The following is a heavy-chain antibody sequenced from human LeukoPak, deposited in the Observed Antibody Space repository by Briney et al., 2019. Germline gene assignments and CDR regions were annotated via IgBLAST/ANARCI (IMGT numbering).Heavy chain of an antibody. CDR3: ARDKNGIQMFWSGEPFDY. J-gene: IGHJ4*02. CDR1: GFTFSSYS. V-gene: IGHV3-21*01. D-gene: IGHD3-3*01. Sequence: NPGGSLRLSCAASGFTFSSYSMNWVRQAPGKGLEWVSSISSSSSYIYYADSVKGRFTISRDNAKNSLYLQMNSLRAEDTAVYYCARDKNGIQMFWSGEPFDYWGQGTLVTVSS. CDR2: ISSSSSYI.